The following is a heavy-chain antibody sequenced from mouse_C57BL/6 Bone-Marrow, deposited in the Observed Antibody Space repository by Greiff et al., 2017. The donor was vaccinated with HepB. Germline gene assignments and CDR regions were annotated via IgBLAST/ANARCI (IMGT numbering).Heavy chain of an antibody. CDR2: IHPNSGST. V-gene: IGHV1-64*01. Sequence: QVQLQQPGAELVKPGASVKLSCKASGYTFNSYWMHWVKQRPGQGLEWIGMIHPNSGSTNYNEKFKSKATLTVDKSSSTAYMQLSSLTSEDSAVYYCARRLVLYRAMDCWGQGTSVTVSS. CDR1: GYTFNSYW. CDR3: ARRLVLYRAMDC. J-gene: IGHJ4*01. D-gene: IGHD2-1*01.